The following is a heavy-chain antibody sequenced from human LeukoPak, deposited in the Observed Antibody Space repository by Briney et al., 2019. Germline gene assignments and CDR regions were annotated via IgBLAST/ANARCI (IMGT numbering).Heavy chain of an antibody. CDR2: IYSGGST. V-gene: IGHV3-53*01. CDR3: ARDTWAYYMDV. D-gene: IGHD2/OR15-2a*01. CDR1: GFTVSSNY. J-gene: IGHJ6*03. Sequence: GGSLRLSCAASGFTVSSNYMSWVRQAPGKGLEWVPVIYSGGSTYYADSVKGRFTISRDNSKNTLYLQVNSLRVEDTAVYYCARDTWAYYMDVWGKGTTVTISS.